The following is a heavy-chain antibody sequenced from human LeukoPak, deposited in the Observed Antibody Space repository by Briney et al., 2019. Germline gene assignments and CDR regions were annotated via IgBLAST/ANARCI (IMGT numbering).Heavy chain of an antibody. CDR2: IYSVGTT. J-gene: IGHJ4*02. V-gene: IGHV3-53*01. CDR3: ARGSGWLDY. Sequence: GGSLRLSCAASGFTVSNTFMSWVRQAPGKGLEWVSVIYSVGTTYYADSVKGRFTISRDNSKNTLYLQMNSLRAEDTAVYNCARGSGWLDYWGQGTLVTVSS. CDR1: GFTVSNTF. D-gene: IGHD6-19*01.